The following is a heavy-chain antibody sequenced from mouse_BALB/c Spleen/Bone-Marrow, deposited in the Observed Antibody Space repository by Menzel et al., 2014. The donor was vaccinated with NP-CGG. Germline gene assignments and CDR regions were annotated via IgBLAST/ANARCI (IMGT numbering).Heavy chain of an antibody. V-gene: IGHV2-9*02. J-gene: IGHJ4*01. CDR3: ARDENYYGNYGTMDY. Sequence: SXXCTVSGFSLTSYGVHWVRQPPGKGLEWLGVIWAGXSTNYNSALMSRLSISKDSSKSQVFLKMNSLQTDDTAMYYCARDENYYGNYGTMDYWGQGTSVTVSS. D-gene: IGHD2-1*01. CDR1: GFSLTSYG. CDR2: IWAGXST.